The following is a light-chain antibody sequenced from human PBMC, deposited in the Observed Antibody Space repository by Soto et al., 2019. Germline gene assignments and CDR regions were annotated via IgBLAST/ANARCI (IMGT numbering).Light chain of an antibody. V-gene: IGKV3-20*01. Sequence: IGLTKSQYTLSFSPGERATLSCRASQTGIHNPLAWHQQNPGETTSLLVYGASSRATGIPDRFSGSGSGTDFTLTISRLEPEDFSVYYCQQHGTSPITFGQGTRLEIK. CDR2: GAS. CDR1: QTGIHNP. J-gene: IGKJ5*01. CDR3: QQHGTSPIT.